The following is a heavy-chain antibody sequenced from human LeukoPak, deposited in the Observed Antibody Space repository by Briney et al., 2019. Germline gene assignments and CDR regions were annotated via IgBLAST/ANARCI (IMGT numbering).Heavy chain of an antibody. D-gene: IGHD4-17*01. CDR1: GFTFSSYG. Sequence: GGSLRLSCAASGFTFSSYGLNWVRQAPGKGLEWVSSISRDSTYIYYADSVKGRFTISRDNAKNSLYLQMNSLRAEDTAVYYCARDRYGDYNWFDPWGQGTLVTVSS. CDR2: ISRDSTYI. J-gene: IGHJ5*02. CDR3: ARDRYGDYNWFDP. V-gene: IGHV3-21*01.